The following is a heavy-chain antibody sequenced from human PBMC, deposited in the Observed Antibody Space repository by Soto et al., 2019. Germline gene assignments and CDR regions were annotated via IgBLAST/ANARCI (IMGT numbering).Heavy chain of an antibody. J-gene: IGHJ5*02. D-gene: IGHD6-13*01. V-gene: IGHV4-59*01. Sequence: QVQLQESGPGLVKPSETLSLTCSVSGGSISSYHWSWIRQPPGKGLEWIGYIYNSGRTNYNPSLRSRVTMSFDTSQNQFSLRLTSLTAADTAVYYCARADTSNWSSAVFDPWGQGALATVSS. CDR2: IYNSGRT. CDR3: ARADTSNWSSAVFDP. CDR1: GGSISSYH.